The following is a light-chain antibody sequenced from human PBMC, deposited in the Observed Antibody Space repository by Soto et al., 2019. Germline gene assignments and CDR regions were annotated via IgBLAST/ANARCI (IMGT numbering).Light chain of an antibody. Sequence: EVVMTQSPATLSVSPGEGVTLSCRANQGIGDTLAWYQHKPGQAPRLLIYGTSSRATDIPDRFSGSGSGTDFTLTISSLQSEDFAVYYCQQYNDWLWTFGQGTKVDIK. CDR3: QQYNDWLWT. CDR1: QGIGDT. CDR2: GTS. J-gene: IGKJ1*01. V-gene: IGKV3D-15*01.